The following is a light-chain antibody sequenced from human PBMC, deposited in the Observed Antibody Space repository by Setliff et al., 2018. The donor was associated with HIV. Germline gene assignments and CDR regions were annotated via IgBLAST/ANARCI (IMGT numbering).Light chain of an antibody. Sequence: QSVLTQPRSVSGSPGQSVTISCTGTSSDFGGSNYVSWYQQHPGKAPKLIIYYVNQRPSGVPDRFSGSKSGNTASPTIAGLQADDEADYYCWAYAGTYTYVFGTGTKVTVL. CDR2: YVN. V-gene: IGLV2-11*01. J-gene: IGLJ1*01. CDR1: SSDFGGSNY. CDR3: WAYAGTYTYV.